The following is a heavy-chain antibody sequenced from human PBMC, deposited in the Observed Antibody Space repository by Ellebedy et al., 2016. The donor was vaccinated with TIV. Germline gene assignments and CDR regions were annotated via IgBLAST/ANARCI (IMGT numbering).Heavy chain of an antibody. CDR1: GYTFTGYY. CDR2: INPNSGGT. J-gene: IGHJ6*02. V-gene: IGHV1-2*02. CDR3: ASGYTQEDYYYYGMDV. D-gene: IGHD5-18*01. Sequence: ASVKVSCXASGYTFTGYYMHWVRQAPGQGLEWMGWINPNSGGTNYAQKFQGRVTMTRDTSISTAYMELSSLRSEDTAVYYCASGYTQEDYYYYGMDVWGQGTTVTVSS.